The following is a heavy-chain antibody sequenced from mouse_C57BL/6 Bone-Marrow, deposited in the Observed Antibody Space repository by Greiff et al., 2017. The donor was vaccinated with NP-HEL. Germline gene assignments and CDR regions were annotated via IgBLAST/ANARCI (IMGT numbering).Heavy chain of an antibody. CDR1: GFSLTSYG. Sequence: VKLKESGPGLVAPSQSLSITCTVSGFSLTSYGVHWVRQPPGKGLEWLVVIWSDGSTTYNSALKSRLSISKDNSKSQVFLKMNSLQTDDTAMYYCARHYYYGPYAMDYWGQGTSVTVSS. CDR3: ARHYYYGPYAMDY. V-gene: IGHV2-6-1*01. D-gene: IGHD1-1*01. CDR2: IWSDGST. J-gene: IGHJ4*01.